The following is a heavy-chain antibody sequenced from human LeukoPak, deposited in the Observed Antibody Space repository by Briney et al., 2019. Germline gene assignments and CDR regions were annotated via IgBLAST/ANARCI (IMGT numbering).Heavy chain of an antibody. CDR2: INHSGST. V-gene: IGHV4-39*07. CDR1: GGSISSSSSY. D-gene: IGHD6-19*01. Sequence: SETLSLTCTVSGGSISSSSSYWGWIRQPPGKGLEWIGEINHSGSTNYNPSLKSRVTISVDTSKNQFSLKLSSVTAADTAVYYCARVSSYSSGWYPPNFDYWGQGTLVTVSS. J-gene: IGHJ4*02. CDR3: ARVSSYSSGWYPPNFDY.